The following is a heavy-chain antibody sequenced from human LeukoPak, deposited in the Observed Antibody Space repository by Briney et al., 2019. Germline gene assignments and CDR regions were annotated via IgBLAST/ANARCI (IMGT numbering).Heavy chain of an antibody. CDR3: ARHDYGGDSGDY. CDR2: IGTSSSTI. D-gene: IGHD4-23*01. V-gene: IGHV3-48*02. J-gene: IGHJ4*02. Sequence: GGSLRLSCAASGFTFSSYSMNWVRQAPGKGLEWVSYIGTSSSTIYYADSVKGRFTISRDNAKNSLYLQMNSLRDEDTAVYYCARHDYGGDSGDYWGQGTLVTVSS. CDR1: GFTFSSYS.